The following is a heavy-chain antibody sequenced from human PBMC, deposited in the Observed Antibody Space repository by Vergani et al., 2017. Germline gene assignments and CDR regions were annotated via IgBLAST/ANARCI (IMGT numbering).Heavy chain of an antibody. Sequence: QVQLQESGPGLVKPSETLSLTCTVSGGSISSYYWSWIRQPPGKGLEWIGYIYYSGSTNYNPSLKSRATISVDTSKNQFSLKLSSVTAADTAVYYCARELTIFGVVRGPFDYWGQGTLVTVSS. CDR3: ARELTIFGVVRGPFDY. D-gene: IGHD3-3*01. J-gene: IGHJ4*02. CDR2: IYYSGST. V-gene: IGHV4-59*12. CDR1: GGSISSYY.